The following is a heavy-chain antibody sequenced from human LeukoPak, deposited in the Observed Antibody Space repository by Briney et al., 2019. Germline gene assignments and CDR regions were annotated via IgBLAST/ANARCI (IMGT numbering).Heavy chain of an antibody. D-gene: IGHD6-13*01. CDR2: ISSSSSTI. V-gene: IGHV3-48*04. CDR3: AKGVLDLAAAGAIDY. J-gene: IGHJ4*02. Sequence: GGSLRLSRAASGFTFSSYAMNWVRQAPGKGLEWVSYISSSSSTIYYADSVKGRFTISRDNAKNSLYLQMNSLRAEDTAVYYCAKGVLDLAAAGAIDYWGQGTLVTVSS. CDR1: GFTFSSYA.